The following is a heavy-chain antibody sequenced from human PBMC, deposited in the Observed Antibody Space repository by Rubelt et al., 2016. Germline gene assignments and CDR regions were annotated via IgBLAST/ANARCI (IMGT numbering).Heavy chain of an antibody. Sequence: QLQLQESGPGLVKPSETLSLTCNVSGGSINRNTYYWGWIRQPPGKGLEWIGSIYYTGCTYYKPSLKRHVNISIDTPKNQFSRKLSSVTAADTAVYYCARVGGYSYGQGWFDPWGQGTLVTVSS. V-gene: IGHV4-39*07. CDR1: GGSINRNTYY. J-gene: IGHJ5*02. D-gene: IGHD5-18*01. CDR2: IYYTGCT. CDR3: ARVGGYSYGQGWFDP.